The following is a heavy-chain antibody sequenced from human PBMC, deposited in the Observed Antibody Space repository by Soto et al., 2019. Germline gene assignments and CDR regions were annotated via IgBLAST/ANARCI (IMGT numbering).Heavy chain of an antibody. CDR1: GFTFSSYG. J-gene: IGHJ3*02. CDR3: AKERGPGYCSSTSCYSDAFDI. V-gene: IGHV3-30*18. D-gene: IGHD2-2*02. CDR2: ISYDGSNK. Sequence: GGSLRLSCAASGFTFSSYGMHWVRQAPGRGLEWVAVISYDGSNKYYADSVKGRFTISRGNSKNTLYLQMNSLRAEDTAVYYCAKERGPGYCSSTSCYSDAFDIWGQGTMVTVSS.